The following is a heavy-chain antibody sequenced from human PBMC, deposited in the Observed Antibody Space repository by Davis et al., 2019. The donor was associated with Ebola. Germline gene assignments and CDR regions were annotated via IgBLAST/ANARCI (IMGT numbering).Heavy chain of an antibody. CDR2: IYYSGST. J-gene: IGHJ4*02. Sequence: PSETLSLTCTVSGGSISSGGYYWSWIRQHPGKGLEWIGYIYYSGSTYYNPSLKSRVTISVDTSKNQFSLKLSSVTAADTAVYYCARVDYGDQITFDYWGQGTLVTVSS. V-gene: IGHV4-31*03. CDR1: GGSISSGGYY. CDR3: ARVDYGDQITFDY. D-gene: IGHD4-17*01.